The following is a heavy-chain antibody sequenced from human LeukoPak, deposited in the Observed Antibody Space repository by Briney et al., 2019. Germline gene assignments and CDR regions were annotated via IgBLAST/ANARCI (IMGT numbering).Heavy chain of an antibody. J-gene: IGHJ4*02. CDR2: IYYSGNT. D-gene: IGHD6-13*01. CDR3: AREHYSSSWYYFDY. V-gene: IGHV4-59*01. CDR1: GGSISSNY. Sequence: SETLFLTCTVSGGSISSNYWSWIRQPPGKGLEWIGYIYYSGNTDYSPSLKSRVTISVDTSKKQFSLKLRSVTAADTAVYYCAREHYSSSWYYFDYWGQGTLVTVSS.